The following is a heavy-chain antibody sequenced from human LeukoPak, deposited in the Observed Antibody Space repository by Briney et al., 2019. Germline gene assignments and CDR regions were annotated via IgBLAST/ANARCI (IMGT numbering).Heavy chain of an antibody. CDR2: IYTSGST. V-gene: IGHV4-4*07. J-gene: IGHJ3*02. D-gene: IGHD5-24*01. Sequence: PSETLSLTCTVSGGSISSYYWSWIRQPAGKGLEWIGRIYTSGSTNYNPSLKSRVTMSVDTSKNQFSLKLSSVTAADTAVYYCARHFDRDGYKSNAFDIWGQGTMVTVSS. CDR3: ARHFDRDGYKSNAFDI. CDR1: GGSISSYY.